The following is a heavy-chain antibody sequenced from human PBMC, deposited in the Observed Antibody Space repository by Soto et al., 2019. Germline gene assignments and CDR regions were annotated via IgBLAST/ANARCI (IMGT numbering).Heavy chain of an antibody. V-gene: IGHV1-3*01. Sequence: ASVKVSCKASGYTFTSYAMHWVRQAPGQRLEWMGWINAGNGNTKYSQKFQGRVTITRDTSASTAYMELSSLRSEDTAVYYCARDLYCSSTSCYRVFDYWGQGTLVTIS. CDR2: INAGNGNT. D-gene: IGHD2-2*02. CDR1: GYTFTSYA. CDR3: ARDLYCSSTSCYRVFDY. J-gene: IGHJ4*02.